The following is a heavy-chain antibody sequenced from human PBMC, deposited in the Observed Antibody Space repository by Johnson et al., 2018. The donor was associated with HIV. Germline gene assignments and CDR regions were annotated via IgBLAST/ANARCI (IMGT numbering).Heavy chain of an antibody. CDR3: ARTTYSSPGAFDI. CDR1: GFTFSDYY. J-gene: IGHJ3*02. Sequence: QVQLVESGGGLVKPGGSLRLSCAASGFTFSDYYMSWIRQAPGKGLEWVSYISSSGSTIYYADSVKGRFTISRDNSKNTLYLQMTSLRTEDTAEYYCARTTYSSPGAFDIWGQGTMVTVSS. CDR2: ISSSGSTI. V-gene: IGHV3-11*04. D-gene: IGHD6-19*01.